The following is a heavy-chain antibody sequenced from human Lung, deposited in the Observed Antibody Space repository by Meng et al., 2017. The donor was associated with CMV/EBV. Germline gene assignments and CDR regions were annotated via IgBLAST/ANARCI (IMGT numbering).Heavy chain of an antibody. CDR2: INPSSGAT. V-gene: IGHV1-2*02. CDR3: AGHETSGYTSTFDY. CDR1: GSTFFGYY. D-gene: IGHD3-22*01. Sequence: QEQLVQAGAEVKKPGASVTVSCKTSGSTFFGYYLHWVRQAPGQGLEWMGWINPSSGATKYAPNFQGRISMTRDTSISTAYMELSSLRSDDTAVYFCAGHETSGYTSTFDYWGQGTLVTVSS. J-gene: IGHJ4*02.